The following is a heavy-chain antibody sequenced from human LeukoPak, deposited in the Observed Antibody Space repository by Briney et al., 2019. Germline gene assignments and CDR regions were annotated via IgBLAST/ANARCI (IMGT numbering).Heavy chain of an antibody. V-gene: IGHV4-38-2*01. Sequence: SETLSLTCAVSGYSISSGNYWGWIRQPPGKGLEWIGSIYHSGSTYYNPSLKSRVTISVDTSKNQFSLKLSSVTAADTAVYYCARIYYDSSGYYYYFDYWGQGTLVTVSS. D-gene: IGHD3-22*01. J-gene: IGHJ4*02. CDR2: IYHSGST. CDR3: ARIYYDSSGYYYYFDY. CDR1: GYSISSGNY.